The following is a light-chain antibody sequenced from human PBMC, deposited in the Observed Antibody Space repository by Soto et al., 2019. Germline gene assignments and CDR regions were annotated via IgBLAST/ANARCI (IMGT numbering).Light chain of an antibody. CDR2: DVS. V-gene: IGLV2-14*03. Sequence: QSVLTQPASVSGSPGQSITISCTGTSSDVGGYNYVSWYQQHPGKAPKLMIYDVSNRPSGVSKRFSGSKSGNTASLTISGLQAEDEADYYCSSYTSSSLHVFGTGTKVTVL. CDR1: SSDVGGYNY. J-gene: IGLJ1*01. CDR3: SSYTSSSLHV.